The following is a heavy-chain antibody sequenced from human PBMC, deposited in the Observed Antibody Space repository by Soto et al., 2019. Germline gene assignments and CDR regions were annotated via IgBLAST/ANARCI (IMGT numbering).Heavy chain of an antibody. CDR2: IIGSGGTP. J-gene: IGHJ6*02. CDR3: AKHSGYDHYYDMDV. Sequence: GGSLRLSCAASGFTFNIYAMSWVRQAPGKGLEWVSTIIGSGGTPYYADSVKGRFTISRDNSKNTLYVQMNSLRADDTAEYYCAKHSGYDHYYDMDVWGQGTTVTVSS. D-gene: IGHD5-12*01. V-gene: IGHV3-23*01. CDR1: GFTFNIYA.